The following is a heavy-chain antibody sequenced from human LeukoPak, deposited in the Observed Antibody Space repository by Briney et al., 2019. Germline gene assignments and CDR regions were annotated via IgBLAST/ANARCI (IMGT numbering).Heavy chain of an antibody. CDR3: ARRLGGSGSYHYYYYGMDV. Sequence: PSETLSLTCTVSGGSISSYYWSWIRQPPGKGLEWIGYIYYSGSTNYNPSLKSRVTISVDTSKNQFSLKLSSVTAANTAVYYCARRLGGSGSYHYYYYGMDVWGQGTTVTVSS. CDR1: GGSISSYY. CDR2: IYYSGST. J-gene: IGHJ6*02. V-gene: IGHV4-59*08. D-gene: IGHD3-10*01.